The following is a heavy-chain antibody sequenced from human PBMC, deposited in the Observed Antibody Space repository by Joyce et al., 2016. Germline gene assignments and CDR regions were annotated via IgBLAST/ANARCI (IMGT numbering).Heavy chain of an antibody. CDR3: ARRADFWSGYYTGVFDL. V-gene: IGHV5-51*01. D-gene: IGHD3-3*01. CDR2: IYPDDSDI. CDR1: GYNFTNQW. Sequence: EVQLVQSGAEVKKPGESLKISCKGFGYNFTNQWIGWVRQMPGEGRGWMGTIYPDDSDIRYSPSFQGQVTISADKSLTTAYLQWSSLRASDTAMYYCARRADFWSGYYTGVFDLWGQGTLLTVSS. J-gene: IGHJ4*02.